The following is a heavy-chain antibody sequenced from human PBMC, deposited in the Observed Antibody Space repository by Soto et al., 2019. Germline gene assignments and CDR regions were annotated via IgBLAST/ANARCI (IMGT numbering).Heavy chain of an antibody. J-gene: IGHJ4*02. CDR1: GFTFSSYA. V-gene: IGHV3-23*01. D-gene: IGHD2-8*01. Sequence: SLRLSCAASGFTFSSYAMSWVRQAPGKGPEWVSAISGSGGSTYYADSVKGRFTISRDNSKNTLYLQMNSLRAEDTAVYYCAKDPNDATYFDYWGQGTLVTVSS. CDR2: ISGSGGST. CDR3: AKDPNDATYFDY.